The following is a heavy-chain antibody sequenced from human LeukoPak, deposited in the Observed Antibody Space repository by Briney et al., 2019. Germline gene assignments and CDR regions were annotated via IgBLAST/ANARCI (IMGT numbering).Heavy chain of an antibody. Sequence: ASVTVSCKASVYTFTVYYMHWVRQAPGQGLEWMGWINPNSGGTNYAQKFQGRVTMTRDTSISTAYMELSRLRSDDTAVYYCARTAPKNWFDPWGQGTLVTVSS. J-gene: IGHJ5*02. CDR3: ARTAPKNWFDP. D-gene: IGHD2-21*02. V-gene: IGHV1-2*02. CDR1: VYTFTVYY. CDR2: INPNSGGT.